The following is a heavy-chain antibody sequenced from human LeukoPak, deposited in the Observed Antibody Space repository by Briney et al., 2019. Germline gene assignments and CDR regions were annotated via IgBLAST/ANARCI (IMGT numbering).Heavy chain of an antibody. J-gene: IGHJ6*03. D-gene: IGHD3-3*01. CDR3: ARGGYTIYRSRTPNMDV. Sequence: PSETLSLTCAVSGVSISSSNWWHWVRQPPGKGLEWIGEIYHSGSTNYNPSLKSRVTISVDTSKKQFSLKLNSVTAADTAVYYCARGGYTIYRSRTPNMDVWGKGTTVTVSS. V-gene: IGHV4-4*02. CDR2: IYHSGST. CDR1: GVSISSSNW.